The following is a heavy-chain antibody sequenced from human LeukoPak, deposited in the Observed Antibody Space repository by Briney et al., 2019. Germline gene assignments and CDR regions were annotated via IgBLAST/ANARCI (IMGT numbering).Heavy chain of an antibody. CDR3: ASASITRHYFDY. CDR1: GGSFSGYY. CDR2: INHSGST. Sequence: PSETLSLTCAVYGGSFSGYYWSWIRQPPGKGLGWIGEINHSGSTNYNPSLKSRVTISVDTSKNQFSLKLSSVTAADTAVYYCASASITRHYFDYWGQGTLVTVSS. D-gene: IGHD4-11*01. J-gene: IGHJ4*02. V-gene: IGHV4-34*01.